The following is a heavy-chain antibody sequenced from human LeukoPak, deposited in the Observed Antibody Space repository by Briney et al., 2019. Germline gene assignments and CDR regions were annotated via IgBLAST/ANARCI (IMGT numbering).Heavy chain of an antibody. CDR2: ISYDGSNK. CDR1: GFTFSSYG. Sequence: GRSLRLSCAASGFTFSSYGMHRVRQAPGKGLEWVAVISYDGSNKYYADSVKGRFTISRDNSKNTLYLQMNSLRAEDTAVYYCATAVTTRGVFDYWGQGTLVTVSS. CDR3: ATAVTTRGVFDY. J-gene: IGHJ4*02. V-gene: IGHV3-30*03. D-gene: IGHD4-17*01.